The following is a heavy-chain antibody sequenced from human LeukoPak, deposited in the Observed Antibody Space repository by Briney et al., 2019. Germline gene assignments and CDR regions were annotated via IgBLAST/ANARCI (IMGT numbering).Heavy chain of an antibody. Sequence: ASVKVSCKVSGYTLTELSMHWVRQAPGKGLEWMGGFDPEDGETIYAQKFQGRVTMTEDTSTDTAYMELSSLRSEDTAVYYCATAGHRGYCSSTSCRYWFDPWGQGTLVTVSS. J-gene: IGHJ5*02. CDR3: ATAGHRGYCSSTSCRYWFDP. D-gene: IGHD2-2*01. CDR2: FDPEDGET. CDR1: GYTLTELS. V-gene: IGHV1-24*01.